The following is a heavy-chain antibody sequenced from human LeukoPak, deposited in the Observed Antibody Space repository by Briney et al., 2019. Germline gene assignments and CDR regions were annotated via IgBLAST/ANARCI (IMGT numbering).Heavy chain of an antibody. Sequence: GGSLRLSCTASGFNFTDYYMNWIRQAPGKGLEWLSYMSSSGSTINYADSVKGRFTISRDNAKNTLYLQMNSLRAEDTATYYCVTYNWEYEADFWGQGTLVTVSS. D-gene: IGHD1-20*01. CDR1: GFNFTDYY. V-gene: IGHV3-11*04. CDR3: VTYNWEYEADF. J-gene: IGHJ4*02. CDR2: MSSSGSTI.